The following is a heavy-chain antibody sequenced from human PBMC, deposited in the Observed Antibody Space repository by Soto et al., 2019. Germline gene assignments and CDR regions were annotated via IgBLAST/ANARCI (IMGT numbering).Heavy chain of an antibody. D-gene: IGHD3-10*01. J-gene: IGHJ6*03. CDR2: IKQDGSEK. V-gene: IGHV3-7*04. Sequence: PGGSLRLSCAASGFTFSSYWMSWVRQAPGKGLEWVANIKQDGSEKYYVDSVKGRFTISRDNAKNSLYLQMNSLRAEDTAVYYCARGPLTVRGVMYYYYYYYMDVWGKGTTVTVSS. CDR1: GFTFSSYW. CDR3: ARGPLTVRGVMYYYYYYYMDV.